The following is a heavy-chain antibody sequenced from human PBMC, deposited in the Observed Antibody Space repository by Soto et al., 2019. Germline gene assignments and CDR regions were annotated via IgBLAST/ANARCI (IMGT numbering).Heavy chain of an antibody. Sequence: GGSLSVSCGSSTFTFSSYWMTWVRQAPGKGLEWVANIKEDGSEKYYVDSVKGRFTISRDNAQNSLYLQMNTLRAEDTAVYYCARDAHRGQGTLVTVSS. CDR1: TFTFSSYW. J-gene: IGHJ4*02. CDR2: IKEDGSEK. CDR3: ARDAH. V-gene: IGHV3-7*01.